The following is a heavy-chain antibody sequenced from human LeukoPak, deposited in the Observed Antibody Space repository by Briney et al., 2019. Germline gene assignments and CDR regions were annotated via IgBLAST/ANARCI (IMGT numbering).Heavy chain of an antibody. CDR3: VKEGEGAFDL. J-gene: IGHJ3*01. CDR2: ISWNSGYI. CDR1: GFSFDDYD. V-gene: IGHV3-9*01. Sequence: PGRSLRLSCIVSGFSFDDYDMHWVRQVPGKGLEWVSGISWNSGYIGYTDSVKGRFTISRDNAKNTLYVEMNSLTTEDTAVYYCVKEGEGAFDLWGQGTMVTVSS.